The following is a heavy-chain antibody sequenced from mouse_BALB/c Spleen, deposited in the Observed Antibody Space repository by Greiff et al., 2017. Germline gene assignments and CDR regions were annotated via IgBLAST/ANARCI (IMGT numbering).Heavy chain of an antibody. J-gene: IGHJ4*01. D-gene: IGHD1-1*01. Sequence: QVQLQQPGAELVKPGASVKLSCKASGYTFTSYWMHWVKQRPGQGLEWIGEINPSNGRTNYNEKFKSKATLTVDKSSSTAYMQLSSLTSEDSAVYYCARSTTVVATEAMDYWGQGTSVTASS. V-gene: IGHV1S81*02. CDR2: INPSNGRT. CDR3: ARSTTVVATEAMDY. CDR1: GYTFTSYW.